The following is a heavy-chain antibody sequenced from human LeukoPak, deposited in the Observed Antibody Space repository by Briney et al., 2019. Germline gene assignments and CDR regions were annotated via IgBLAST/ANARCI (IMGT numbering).Heavy chain of an antibody. D-gene: IGHD6-19*01. V-gene: IGHV1-69*01. Sequence: SVKVSCKASGGTFSSYAISWVRQAPGQGLEWMGGIIPIFGTANYAQKFQGRVTITADESTSTAYMELSSLRSEDTAVYYCARDRVAVAGTGSSYYFDHWGQGTLVTVSS. CDR2: IIPIFGTA. CDR3: ARDRVAVAGTGSSYYFDH. CDR1: GGTFSSYA. J-gene: IGHJ4*02.